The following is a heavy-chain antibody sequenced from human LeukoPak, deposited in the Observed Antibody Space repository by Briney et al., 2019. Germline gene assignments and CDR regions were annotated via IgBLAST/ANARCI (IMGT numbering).Heavy chain of an antibody. J-gene: IGHJ4*02. CDR3: ARDFTIAAADYYFDN. D-gene: IGHD6-13*01. CDR1: GFSFSSYP. V-gene: IGHV3-30-3*01. CDR2: ISHDGNDK. Sequence: GRSLRLSCAASGFSFSSYPMHWVRQAPGKGLEWVAVISHDGNDKHNADSVKGRFTISRDNSKNTLYLQMNSLRAEDTAMYYCARDFTIAAADYYFDNWGQGTLVTVSS.